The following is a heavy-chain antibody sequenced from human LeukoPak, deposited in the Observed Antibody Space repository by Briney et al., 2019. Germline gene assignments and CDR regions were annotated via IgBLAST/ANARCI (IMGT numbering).Heavy chain of an antibody. CDR2: IGPKDGGT. V-gene: IGHV1-2*02. CDR1: GYSLTGNY. Sequence: ASVKVSCKASGYSLTGNYMHWMRQAPGQGLEWMGWIGPKDGGTKYAQTFQGRVYMTRDTSISTVYMDLSDLGPDDTAVYYCARGRGGGIMLLYDYWGQGTLVTVSS. D-gene: IGHD3-16*01. J-gene: IGHJ4*02. CDR3: ARGRGGGIMLLYDY.